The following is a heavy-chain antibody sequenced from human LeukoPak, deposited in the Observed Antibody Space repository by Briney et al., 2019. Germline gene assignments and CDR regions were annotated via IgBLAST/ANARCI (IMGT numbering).Heavy chain of an antibody. J-gene: IGHJ5*02. D-gene: IGHD6-13*01. V-gene: IGHV3-48*01. CDR3: AREGSSSFFWFDP. CDR1: GFTFSSYS. CDR2: ISSSSSTI. Sequence: GGSLRLSCAASGFTFSSYSMNWVRQAPGKGLEWVSYISSSSSTIYYADSVKGRFTISRDNAKNSLYLQMNSLRAEDTAVYYCAREGSSSFFWFDPWGQGTLVTVSS.